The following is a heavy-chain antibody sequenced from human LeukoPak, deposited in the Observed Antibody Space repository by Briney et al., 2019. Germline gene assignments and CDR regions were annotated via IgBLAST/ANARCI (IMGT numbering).Heavy chain of an antibody. Sequence: PGGSLRLSCAASGFTFSSYWMHWVRQAPGKGLVWVSRISTDGTYTEYVDSVKGRFTISRDNAKDTLYLQVNSLRAEDTAVYYCAITVDCRATTDCYSYFHHWGQGTLVTVSS. CDR2: ISTDGTYT. CDR1: GFTFSSYW. J-gene: IGHJ1*01. D-gene: IGHD2-21*02. V-gene: IGHV3-74*03. CDR3: AITVDCRATTDCYSYFHH.